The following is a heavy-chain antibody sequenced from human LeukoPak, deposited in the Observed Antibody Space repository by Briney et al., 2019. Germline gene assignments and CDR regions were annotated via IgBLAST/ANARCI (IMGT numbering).Heavy chain of an antibody. CDR2: IYYSGST. Sequence: GSLSLTCTVSGGSISSYYWSWIRQPPGKGLEWIGYIYYSGSTYYNPSLKSRVTISVDTSKNQFSLKLSSVTAADTAVYYCARDSSGWYALNDAFDIWGQGTMVTVSS. J-gene: IGHJ3*02. D-gene: IGHD6-19*01. V-gene: IGHV4-59*04. CDR1: GGSISSYY. CDR3: ARDSSGWYALNDAFDI.